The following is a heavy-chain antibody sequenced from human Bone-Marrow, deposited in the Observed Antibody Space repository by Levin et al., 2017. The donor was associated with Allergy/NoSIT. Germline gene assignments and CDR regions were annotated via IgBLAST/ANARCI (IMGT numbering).Heavy chain of an antibody. CDR1: GFTFNSYG. V-gene: IGHV3-33*01. J-gene: IGHJ4*02. CDR3: ARDRERGEYSTSAPLGN. Sequence: GGSLRLSCAASGFTFNSYGMHWVRQAPGKGLEWVAVIWSDGNKRDYADSVKGRLTISRDNSKNTIDLQMNSLRAEDTAVYYCARDRERGEYSTSAPLGNWGQGILVTVSS. CDR2: IWSDGNKR. D-gene: IGHD6-6*01.